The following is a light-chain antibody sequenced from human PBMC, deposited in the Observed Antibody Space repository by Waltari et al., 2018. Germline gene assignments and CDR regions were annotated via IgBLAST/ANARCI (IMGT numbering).Light chain of an antibody. CDR1: SLRSYY. V-gene: IGLV3-19*01. CDR2: DKN. CDR3: HSRDASGVGGS. J-gene: IGLJ2*01. Sequence: SSELTQDPAVSVAMGQTVRITCQGNSLRSYYASWYPQRPGQAPLLVMFDKNNRPSGVPDRVSGSNSDNPASLTITGAQAEDEASYYCHSRDASGVGGSFGGGTKLTVL.